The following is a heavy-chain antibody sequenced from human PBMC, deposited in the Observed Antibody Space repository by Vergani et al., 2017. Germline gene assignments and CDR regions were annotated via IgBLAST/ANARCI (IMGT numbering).Heavy chain of an antibody. CDR2: INQSGQS. CDR1: GGPFSGYY. V-gene: IGHV4-34*02. Sequence: QVQLQQWGAGLSKPSETLSLTCGVSGGPFSGYYWSWIRQSPWKGLEWIGEINQSGQSRNNPSLKSRVTISVDTSKHQLLLNLSSVTAADTAIYYCARLMMTARGWVRWFDPWGQGTLVTVSS. J-gene: IGHJ5*02. CDR3: ARLMMTARGWVRWFDP. D-gene: IGHD2-21*02.